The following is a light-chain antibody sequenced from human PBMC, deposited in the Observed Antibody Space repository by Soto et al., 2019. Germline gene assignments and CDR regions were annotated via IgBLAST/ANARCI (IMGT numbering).Light chain of an antibody. V-gene: IGLV2-14*01. CDR1: SSDAGYYDY. J-gene: IGLJ1*01. Sequence: QSVLTQPASVSGSPGQSITISCTGTSSDAGYYDYVSWYQQHPGKAPKLMIYAVSSRPSGVSNRFSGSKSGNTASLTISGLQAEDEADYYCSSYTSSSTLGVFGTGTKSPS. CDR2: AVS. CDR3: SSYTSSSTLGV.